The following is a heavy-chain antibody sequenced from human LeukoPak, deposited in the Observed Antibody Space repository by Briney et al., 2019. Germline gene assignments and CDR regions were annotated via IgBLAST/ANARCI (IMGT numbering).Heavy chain of an antibody. Sequence: GGSLRLSCAASGFTFSTTAMGWVRQAPGKGLEWLSVISGSGDNTVMSGSGENTYYADSVKGRFTIPRDNPKNTLYLQMNSLRAEDTAVYYCARVHRDHGRDSSSGWYRGLHRYSLDYWGQGTLVTVSS. J-gene: IGHJ4*02. CDR1: GFTFSTTA. V-gene: IGHV3-23*01. CDR2: ISGSGDNTVMSGSGENT. CDR3: ARVHRDHGRDSSSGWYRGLHRYSLDY. D-gene: IGHD6-19*01.